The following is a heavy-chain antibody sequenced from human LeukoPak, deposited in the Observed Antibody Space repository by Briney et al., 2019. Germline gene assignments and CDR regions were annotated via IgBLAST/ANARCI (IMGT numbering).Heavy chain of an antibody. Sequence: SETLSLTCAVYGGPFSDYYWGWIRQPPGKGLEWIGRINHSGSTNYSPSLKSRATISVDTSKSQFSLKLSSMTAADTAVYYCARGTVSHYYNSAGTKYKWGDSSDIWGQGTKVTVSS. CDR2: INHSGST. J-gene: IGHJ3*02. D-gene: IGHD2/OR15-2a*01. V-gene: IGHV4-34*01. CDR1: GGPFSDYY. CDR3: ARGTVSHYYNSAGTKYKWGDSSDI.